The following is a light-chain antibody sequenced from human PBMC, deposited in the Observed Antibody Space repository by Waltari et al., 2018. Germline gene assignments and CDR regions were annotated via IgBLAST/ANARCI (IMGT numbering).Light chain of an antibody. CDR2: AAS. Sequence: AIRITQSPSSLSASTGDRVTITCRASQGISSYLAWYQQKPGKAPKLLIYAASTLQSGVPSRFSGSGSGTDVTLTISCLQSEDFATYYCQQYYSYPQTFGQGTKVEIK. V-gene: IGKV1-8*01. CDR3: QQYYSYPQT. J-gene: IGKJ1*01. CDR1: QGISSY.